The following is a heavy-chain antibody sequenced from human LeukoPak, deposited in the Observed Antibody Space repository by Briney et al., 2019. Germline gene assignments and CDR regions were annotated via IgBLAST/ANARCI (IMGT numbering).Heavy chain of an antibody. CDR2: ISDDGSKI. CDR1: GSTFSTDA. D-gene: IGHD3-10*01. V-gene: IGHV3-30*04. J-gene: IGHJ5*02. CDR3: AKGMVRGVIT. Sequence: GGSLRLSCAASGSTFSTDAMHWVRQAPGKGLEWVAVISDDGSKIYYADSVKGRFTISRDNSKNTLYLQMDSLRAEDTAVYYCAKGMVRGVITWGQGTLVTVSS.